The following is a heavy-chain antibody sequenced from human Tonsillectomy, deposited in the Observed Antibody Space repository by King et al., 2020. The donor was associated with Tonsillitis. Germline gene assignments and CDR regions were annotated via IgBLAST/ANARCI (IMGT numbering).Heavy chain of an antibody. CDR2: MSGTGGRT. D-gene: IGHD4-17*01. J-gene: IGHJ4*02. V-gene: IGHV3-23*04. CDR3: AKSRVYGEYPLIDN. CDR1: GFTFSNYA. Sequence: VQLVESGGGVVQPGGSLRLSCVASGFTFSNYAMNWVRQAPGKGLEWVSAMSGTGGRTYYTDSVKGRFTISRDNSKNTFYLQMNSLRAEDTAVYYCAKSRVYGEYPLIDNWGQGIVVTVSS.